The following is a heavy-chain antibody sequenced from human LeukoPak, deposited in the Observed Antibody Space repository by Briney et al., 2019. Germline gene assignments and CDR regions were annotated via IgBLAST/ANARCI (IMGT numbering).Heavy chain of an antibody. CDR1: GFTFSSYW. CDR2: IKQDGSEK. V-gene: IGHV3-7*01. CDR3: ARDRSGYKYGMDV. Sequence: GGSLRLSCAASGFTFSSYWMSWVRQAPGKGLEWVANIKQDGSEKYYVDSVKGRFTISRDNPKNSLYLQMNSLRAEDTAVYYCARDRSGYKYGMDVWGQGTTVTVSS. D-gene: IGHD3-3*01. J-gene: IGHJ6*02.